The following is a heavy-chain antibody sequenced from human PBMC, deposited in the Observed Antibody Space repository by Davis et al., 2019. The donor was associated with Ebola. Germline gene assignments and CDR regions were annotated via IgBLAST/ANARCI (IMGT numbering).Heavy chain of an antibody. CDR1: GFTFSSYA. D-gene: IGHD2-8*02. V-gene: IGHV3-23*01. J-gene: IGHJ6*02. CDR2: ISGSGGST. CDR3: AGWSTAYYYGMDV. Sequence: GGSLRLSCAASGFTFSSYAMSWVRQAPGKGLEWVSAISGSGGSTYYADSVKGRFTISRDTSKNTLYLQMNSLRAEDTAVYYCAGWSTAYYYGMDVWGQGTTVTVSS.